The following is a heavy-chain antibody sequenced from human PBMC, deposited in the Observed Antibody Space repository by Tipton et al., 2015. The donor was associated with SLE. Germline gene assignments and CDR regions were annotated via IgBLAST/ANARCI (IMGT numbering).Heavy chain of an antibody. CDR3: ATGHFDF. CDR2: FYFSGSS. V-gene: IGHV4-59*08. D-gene: IGHD1-1*01. J-gene: IGHJ5*01. Sequence: TLSLTCSVSGVSISTYYWSWIRQSPGKGLEWIGFFYFSGSSQYNPSLKSRVAISADTSRNQFSLRLKSVTAADTAVYYCATGHFDFWGQGRLVTVSS. CDR1: GVSISTYY.